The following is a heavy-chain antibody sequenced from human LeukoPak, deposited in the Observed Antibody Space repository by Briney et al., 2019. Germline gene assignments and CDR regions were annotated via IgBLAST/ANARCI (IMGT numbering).Heavy chain of an antibody. CDR3: AKRRQSGIGSLYYFDS. J-gene: IGHJ4*02. V-gene: IGHV3-23*01. CDR1: GFTFNNYA. Sequence: GGSLRLSCAASGFTFNNYAMSWVRQAPGMRLEWVSAISTSGDSTYYTDSVMGRFTISRDNSKNTLYLQMNSLAAEDTAIYFCAKRRQSGIGSLYYFDSWGQGTLVTVSS. D-gene: IGHD1-14*01. CDR2: ISTSGDST.